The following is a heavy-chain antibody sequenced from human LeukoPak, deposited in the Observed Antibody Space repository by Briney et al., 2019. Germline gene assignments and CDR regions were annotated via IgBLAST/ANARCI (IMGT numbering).Heavy chain of an antibody. Sequence: SETLSLTCTVSGGSISSYYWSWIRQPPGKGLEWIGYIYYSGSTNYNPSLKSRVTISVDTSKNQFSLKLSSVTAADTAVYYCARVVYSNYYRWFDLWGQGTLVTVSS. V-gene: IGHV4-59*01. CDR3: ARVVYSNYYRWFDL. D-gene: IGHD4-11*01. J-gene: IGHJ5*02. CDR1: GGSISSYY. CDR2: IYYSGST.